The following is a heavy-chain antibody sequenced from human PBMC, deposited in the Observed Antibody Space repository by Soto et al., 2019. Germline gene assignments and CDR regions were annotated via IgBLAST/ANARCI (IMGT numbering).Heavy chain of an antibody. CDR3: ARVGYDSSGYEPAEYFQH. D-gene: IGHD3-22*01. V-gene: IGHV3-30-3*01. CDR1: GFTFSSYA. J-gene: IGHJ1*01. Sequence: QVQLVESGGGVVQPGRSLRLCWAASGFTFSSYAMHWVRQAPGKGLEWVAVISYDGSNKYYADSVKGRFTISRDNSKNTLYLQMNSLRAEDTAVYYCARVGYDSSGYEPAEYFQHWGQGTLVTVSS. CDR2: ISYDGSNK.